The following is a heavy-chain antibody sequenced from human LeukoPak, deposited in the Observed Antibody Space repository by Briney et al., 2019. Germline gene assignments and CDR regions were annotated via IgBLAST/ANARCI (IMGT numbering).Heavy chain of an antibody. Sequence: ASVKVSCKTSGYTFTSYGINWVRQAPGQGLEWMGRISAHNGNANYAQNFQGRITITRNTSISTAYMELSSLRSEDTAVYYCTRETSSRYFDYWGQGTLVTVSS. CDR3: TRETSSRYFDY. J-gene: IGHJ4*02. CDR1: GYTFTSYG. CDR2: ISAHNGNA. V-gene: IGHV1-8*01.